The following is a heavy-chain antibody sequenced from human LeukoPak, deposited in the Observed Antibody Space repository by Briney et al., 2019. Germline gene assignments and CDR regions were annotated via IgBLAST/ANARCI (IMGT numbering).Heavy chain of an antibody. V-gene: IGHV1-69*04. CDR2: IIPILGIA. Sequence: SAKVSCKASGGTFSSYAISWVRQAPGQGLEWMGRIIPILGIANYAQKFQGRVTITADKSTSTAYMELSSLRSEDTAVYYCARGVVVVAAADYYYYYGMDVWGQGTTVTVSS. CDR1: GGTFSSYA. D-gene: IGHD2-15*01. CDR3: ARGVVVVAAADYYYYYGMDV. J-gene: IGHJ6*02.